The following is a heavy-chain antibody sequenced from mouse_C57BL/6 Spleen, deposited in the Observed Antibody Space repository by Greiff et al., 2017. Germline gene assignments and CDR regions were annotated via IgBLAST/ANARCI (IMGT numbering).Heavy chain of an antibody. V-gene: IGHV1-76*01. CDR1: GYTFTDYY. Sequence: VQLVESGAELVRPGASVKLSCKASGYTFTDYYIHWVKQRPGQGLEWIARIYPGSGNTYYNEKFKGKATLTVEKSSSTAYMQLSSLTSEDSAVCFCAREDYSDYWGQGTTLTVSS. CDR3: AREDYSDY. J-gene: IGHJ2*01. CDR2: IYPGSGNT.